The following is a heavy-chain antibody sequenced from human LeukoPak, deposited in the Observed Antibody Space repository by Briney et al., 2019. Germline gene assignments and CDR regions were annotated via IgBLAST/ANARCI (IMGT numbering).Heavy chain of an antibody. D-gene: IGHD6-13*01. Sequence: GRPLRLSCAASGTTFSNYGMHWVRQAPGKGLEWVAIISYDGSNKYYADSVKGRFTISRDNSKNTLYLQMNSLRAEDTAVYYCAKDFGSDSSGWYRYFQHWGQGTLVTVSS. V-gene: IGHV3-30*18. CDR1: GTTFSNYG. CDR3: AKDFGSDSSGWYRYFQH. CDR2: ISYDGSNK. J-gene: IGHJ1*01.